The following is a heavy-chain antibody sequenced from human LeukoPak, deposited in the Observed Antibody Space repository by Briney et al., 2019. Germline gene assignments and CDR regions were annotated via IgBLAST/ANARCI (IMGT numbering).Heavy chain of an antibody. CDR2: VYYSWDT. V-gene: IGHV4-39*07. CDR1: GRSISTSTDY. Sequence: KPSETLSLTCTVSGRSISTSTDYWGWIRQPPGKGLGWIGSVYYSWDTYYNPSLKSRVIISVDTSNNQFSLKVNSMTAADTAVYYCAGGSITMVRGVSWFDPWGQGTLVTVSS. D-gene: IGHD3-10*01. J-gene: IGHJ5*02. CDR3: AGGSITMVRGVSWFDP.